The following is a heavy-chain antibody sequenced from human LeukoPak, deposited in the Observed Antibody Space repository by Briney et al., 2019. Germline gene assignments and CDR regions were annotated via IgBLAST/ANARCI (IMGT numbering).Heavy chain of an antibody. V-gene: IGHV1-46*01. Sequence: ASVKVSCKASGYTFTSNYIHWERQAPGQGLEWMGMIYPRDGSTSYAQKFQGRVTVTRDTSTSTVHMELSGLRSEDTAVYYCARDQEGFDYWGQGTLVTVCS. CDR1: GYTFTSNY. CDR3: ARDQEGFDY. J-gene: IGHJ4*02. CDR2: IYPRDGST.